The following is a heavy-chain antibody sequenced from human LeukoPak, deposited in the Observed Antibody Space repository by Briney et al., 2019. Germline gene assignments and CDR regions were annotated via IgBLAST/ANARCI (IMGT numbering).Heavy chain of an antibody. CDR2: ISSSSSYI. J-gene: IGHJ4*02. CDR1: GFTFSSYS. D-gene: IGHD1-7*01. V-gene: IGHV3-21*01. Sequence: PGGSLRLSCAASGFTFSSYSMNWVRQAPGKGLEWVSSISSSSSYIYYADSVKGRFTISRDNAKNSLYLQMNSLRAEDTAVYYCARAGSGTGTTPEFDYWGQGTLVTVSS. CDR3: ARAGSGTGTTPEFDY.